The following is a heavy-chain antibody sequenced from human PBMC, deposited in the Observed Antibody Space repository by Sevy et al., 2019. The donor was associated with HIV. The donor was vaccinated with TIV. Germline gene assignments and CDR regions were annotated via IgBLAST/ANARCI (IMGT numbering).Heavy chain of an antibody. J-gene: IGHJ4*02. CDR2: IYYSGST. CDR3: ARKTSIVRAISS. Sequence: PETLSLTCTVSGGSISSSSYYWGWIRQPPGKGLGWIGSIYYSGSTYYNPSLKSRVTISVGPSKNQFFLKLSSVTAGGPAVYYWARKTSIVRAISSRGQGTLVTVTS. D-gene: IGHD1-26*01. CDR1: GGSISSSSYY. V-gene: IGHV4-39*01.